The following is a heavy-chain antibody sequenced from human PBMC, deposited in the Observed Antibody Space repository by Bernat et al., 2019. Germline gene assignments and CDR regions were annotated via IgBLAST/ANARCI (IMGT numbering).Heavy chain of an antibody. D-gene: IGHD2-2*01. CDR1: GGSFSGYY. J-gene: IGHJ5*02. CDR3: ARGLVVVPAALSGWFDP. V-gene: IGHV4-34*01. CDR2: INHSGST. Sequence: QVQLQQRGAGLLKPSETLSLTCAVYGGSFSGYYWSWIRQPPGKGLEWIGEINHSGSTNYNPSLKSRVTISVDTSKNQFSLKLSSVTAADTAVYYCARGLVVVPAALSGWFDPWGQGTLVTVS.